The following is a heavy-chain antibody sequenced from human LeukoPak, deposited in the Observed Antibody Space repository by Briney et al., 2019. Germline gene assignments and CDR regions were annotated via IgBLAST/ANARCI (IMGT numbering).Heavy chain of an antibody. CDR3: AKDRNWELREADY. V-gene: IGHV3-23*01. CDR1: GFTFSSYA. J-gene: IGHJ4*02. Sequence: GGSLRLSCAASGFTFSSYAMSWVRQAPGKGLEWVSAISGSGGSTYYADSVKGRFTISRDNSKHTLYLLMNSLRTEDTAVYYCAKDRNWELREADYWGQGTLVTVSS. CDR2: ISGSGGST. D-gene: IGHD3-10*01.